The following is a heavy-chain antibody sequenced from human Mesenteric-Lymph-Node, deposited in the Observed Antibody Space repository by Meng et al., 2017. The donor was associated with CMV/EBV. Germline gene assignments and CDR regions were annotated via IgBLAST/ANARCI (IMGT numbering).Heavy chain of an antibody. CDR3: AGGGLDYYGVGNRYNGYFYYGVDV. V-gene: IGHV3-30*02. CDR2: IRYDKNNK. Sequence: GGSLRLSCAASGFTFSTYGMHWVRQAPGKGLEWVAFIRYDKNNKYYTDSVKGRFTISRDNAKSTLFLQMNSLRAEDTAVYYCAGGGLDYYGVGNRYNGYFYYGVDVWGQGTAVTVSS. J-gene: IGHJ6*02. CDR1: GFTFSTYG. D-gene: IGHD3-10*01.